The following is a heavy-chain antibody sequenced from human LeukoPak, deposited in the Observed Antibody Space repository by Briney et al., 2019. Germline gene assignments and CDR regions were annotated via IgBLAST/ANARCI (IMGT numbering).Heavy chain of an antibody. Sequence: GGSLGLSCAASEFAFSSYAMNWVRQAPGKGLEWVSSIGTSSSYKYYADSVKGRFTISRDNTKNSLYLQMNSLRAEDTAVYYCARPSVTVLVDEAFDIWGQGTMVTVSS. D-gene: IGHD2-8*02. CDR3: ARPSVTVLVDEAFDI. J-gene: IGHJ3*02. V-gene: IGHV3-21*06. CDR1: EFAFSSYA. CDR2: IGTSSSYK.